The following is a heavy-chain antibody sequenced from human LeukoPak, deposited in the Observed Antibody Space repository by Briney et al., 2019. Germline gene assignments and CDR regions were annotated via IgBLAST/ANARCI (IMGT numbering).Heavy chain of an antibody. D-gene: IGHD3-10*01. CDR2: INHSGST. CDR1: GGSFSGYY. Sequence: PSETLSLTCADYGGSFSGYYWSWIRQPPGKGLEWMGEINHSGSTNYNPSLKSRVTISVDTSKNQFSLKLSSVTAADTAVYYCARGVYYYGSGSPSDYWGQGTLVTVSS. CDR3: ARGVYYYGSGSPSDY. V-gene: IGHV4-34*01. J-gene: IGHJ4*02.